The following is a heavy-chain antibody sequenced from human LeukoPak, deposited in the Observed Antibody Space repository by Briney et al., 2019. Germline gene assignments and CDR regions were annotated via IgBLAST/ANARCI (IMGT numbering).Heavy chain of an antibody. Sequence: PGRSLRLSCAASGFMFDEYAMHWVRQVPGKGPEWVSGISRNSDDIGYADSVKGRFIISRDNVKSSLFLQLNSLRVEDTALYYCASRPRTTPSFDYWGQGTLVTVSS. V-gene: IGHV3-9*01. CDR1: GFMFDEYA. CDR3: ASRPRTTPSFDY. D-gene: IGHD1-1*01. J-gene: IGHJ4*02. CDR2: ISRNSDDI.